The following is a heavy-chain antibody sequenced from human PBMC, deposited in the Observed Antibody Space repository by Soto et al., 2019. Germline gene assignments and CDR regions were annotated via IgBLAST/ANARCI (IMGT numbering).Heavy chain of an antibody. Sequence: LRLSCAASGFTFSSFGMHWVRQAPGKGLEWVAVISHDGSHKYSADSVKGRLTISRDNSRNTLYVQVNSLRAEDTAVYYCAKSAMAYYYDSSGYYFDYWGQGTLVTVYS. CDR2: ISHDGSHK. V-gene: IGHV3-30*18. CDR3: AKSAMAYYYDSSGYYFDY. J-gene: IGHJ4*02. D-gene: IGHD3-22*01. CDR1: GFTFSSFG.